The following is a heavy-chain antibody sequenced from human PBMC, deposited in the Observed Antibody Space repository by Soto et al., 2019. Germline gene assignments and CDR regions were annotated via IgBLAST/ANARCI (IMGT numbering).Heavy chain of an antibody. CDR3: ARGKGMEENYFYYGMDI. CDR2: LNGGTGQT. D-gene: IGHD3-10*01. Sequence: ASVKVSCKASGYSFSTYGMHWVRQAPGQSLEWMGWLNGGTGQTRYSQRFQDRLIITRDTSASTGYMELRSLRSEDTAVYYCARGKGMEENYFYYGMDIWGQGTTVTVSS. V-gene: IGHV1-3*01. J-gene: IGHJ6*02. CDR1: GYSFSTYG.